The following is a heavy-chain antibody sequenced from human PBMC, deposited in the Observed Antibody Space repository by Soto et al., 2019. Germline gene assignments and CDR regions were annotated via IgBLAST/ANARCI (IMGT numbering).Heavy chain of an antibody. CDR2: IYYSGST. CDR3: ARDRGFT. V-gene: IGHV4-59*01. D-gene: IGHD3-10*01. J-gene: IGHJ5*02. CDR1: GGSISSYY. Sequence: KPSETLSLTCTVSGGSISSYYWSWIRQPPGKGLEWIGYIYYSGSTNYNPSLKSRVTISVDTSKNQFSLKLSSVTAADTAVYYCARDRGFTWGQGTLVTVSS.